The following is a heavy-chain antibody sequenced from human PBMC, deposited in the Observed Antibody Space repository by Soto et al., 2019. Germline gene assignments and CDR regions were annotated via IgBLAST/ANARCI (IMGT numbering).Heavy chain of an antibody. J-gene: IGHJ4*02. D-gene: IGHD1-7*01. V-gene: IGHV1-69*13. Sequence: SVKASCKASGGTFSSYAISWVRQAPGQGLEWMGGIIPIFGTANYAQKFQGRVTITADESTSTAYMELSSLRSEDTAVYYCARDRPYIWNYEGYFDYWGQGTLVTVSS. CDR2: IIPIFGTA. CDR1: GGTFSSYA. CDR3: ARDRPYIWNYEGYFDY.